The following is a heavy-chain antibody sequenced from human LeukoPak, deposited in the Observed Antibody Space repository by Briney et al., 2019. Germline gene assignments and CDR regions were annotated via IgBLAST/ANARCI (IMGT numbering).Heavy chain of an antibody. J-gene: IGHJ4*02. CDR2: IYHSGST. CDR1: GYSISSGYH. Sequence: PSETLSLTCTVSGYSISSGYHWGWIRQPPGKGLEWIGSIYHSGSTYYNPSLKSRVTISVDTSKNQFSLKLRSVTAADTAVYYCASRSTSQRSFDYWGQGTLVTVSS. D-gene: IGHD2-2*01. V-gene: IGHV4-38-2*02. CDR3: ASRSTSQRSFDY.